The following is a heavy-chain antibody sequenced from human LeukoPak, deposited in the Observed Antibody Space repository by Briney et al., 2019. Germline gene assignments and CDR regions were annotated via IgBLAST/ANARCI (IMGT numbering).Heavy chain of an antibody. CDR1: GFTFSSYA. CDR3: ARDVLRYCGGDCSNYYYYGMDV. J-gene: IGHJ6*02. CDR2: ISYDGSNK. D-gene: IGHD2-21*02. V-gene: IGHV3-30-3*01. Sequence: GGSLRLSCAASGFTFSSYAMHWVRQAPGKGLEWVAVISYDGSNKYYADSVKGRFTISRDNSKNTLYLQMNSLRAEDTAVYYCARDVLRYCGGDCSNYYYYGMDVWGQGTTVTVSS.